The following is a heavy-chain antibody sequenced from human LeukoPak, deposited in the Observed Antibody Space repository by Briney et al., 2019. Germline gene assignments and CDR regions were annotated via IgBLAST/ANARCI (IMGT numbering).Heavy chain of an antibody. CDR3: AREGIAAADTYYYYYMDV. V-gene: IGHV3-21*04. D-gene: IGHD6-25*01. J-gene: IGHJ6*03. Sequence: SVKGRFTISGDNAKNSLYLQMNSLRVEDTAVYYCAREGIAAADTYYYYYMDVWGKGTWVTVSS.